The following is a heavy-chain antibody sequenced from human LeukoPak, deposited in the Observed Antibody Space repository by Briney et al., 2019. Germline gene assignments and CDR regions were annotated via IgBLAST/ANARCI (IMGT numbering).Heavy chain of an antibody. CDR3: ARERDGSGTQRGLDY. V-gene: IGHV4-59*01. J-gene: IGHJ4*02. CDR2: IYYSGST. D-gene: IGHD3-10*01. CDR1: GGSISSYY. Sequence: SETLSLTCTVSGGSISSYYWSWIRQPPGKGLEWIGYIYYSGSTNYNPSLKSRVTISVDTSKNQFSLKLSSVTAADTAVYYCARERDGSGTQRGLDYWGQGTLVTVSS.